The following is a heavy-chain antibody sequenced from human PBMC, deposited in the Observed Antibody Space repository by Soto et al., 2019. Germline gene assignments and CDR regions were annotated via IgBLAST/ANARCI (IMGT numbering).Heavy chain of an antibody. Sequence: GASVKVSCKASGYTFTSYGISWVRQAPGQGLEWMGWISAYNGNTNYAQKLQGRVTMTTDTSTSTAYMELRSLRSDDTAVYYCARSYLPAAKYYYYYGMDVWGQGTTVTVSS. J-gene: IGHJ6*02. D-gene: IGHD2-2*01. CDR3: ARSYLPAAKYYYYYGMDV. CDR2: ISAYNGNT. CDR1: GYTFTSYG. V-gene: IGHV1-18*01.